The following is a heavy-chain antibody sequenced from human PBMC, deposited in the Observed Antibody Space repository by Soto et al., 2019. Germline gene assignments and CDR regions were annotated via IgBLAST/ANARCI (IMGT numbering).Heavy chain of an antibody. D-gene: IGHD1-26*01. CDR3: ARDRVVGATGLDAFDI. CDR2: SSSSSSTI. V-gene: IGHV3-48*02. J-gene: IGHJ3*02. CDR1: GFTFSSYS. Sequence: EVQLVESGGGLVQPGGSLRLSCAASGFTFSSYSMNWVRQAPGKGLEWVSYSSSSSSTIYYADSVKGRFTISRDNAQNSLYLQMNSLRDEDTAVYYCARDRVVGATGLDAFDIWGQGTMVTVSS.